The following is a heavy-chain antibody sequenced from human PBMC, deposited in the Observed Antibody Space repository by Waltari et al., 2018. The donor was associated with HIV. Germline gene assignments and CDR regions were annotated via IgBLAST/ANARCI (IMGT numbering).Heavy chain of an antibody. Sequence: QVQLVQSGAEVKKPGSSVKVSCKASGGTFSSYAISWVRQAPGQGLEWMGGIIPIFGTANYAQKFQGRVTITADESTSTAYMELSSLRSEDTAVYYCARGWACSSTSCYGNGWFDPWGQGTLVTVSS. J-gene: IGHJ5*02. CDR1: GGTFSSYA. CDR2: IIPIFGTA. CDR3: ARGWACSSTSCYGNGWFDP. V-gene: IGHV1-69*01. D-gene: IGHD2-2*01.